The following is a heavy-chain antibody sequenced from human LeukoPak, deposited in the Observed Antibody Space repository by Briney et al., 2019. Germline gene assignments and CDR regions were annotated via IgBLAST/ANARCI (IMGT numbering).Heavy chain of an antibody. Sequence: SETLSLTCTVSGYSISSGYYWGWIRQPPGMGLEWIGSIYHSGSTYYNPSLKSRVTISVDTSKNQFSLKLSSVTAADTAVYYCARLVNYYGSGSPGGWFDPWGQGTLVTVSS. CDR2: IYHSGST. CDR3: ARLVNYYGSGSPGGWFDP. D-gene: IGHD3-10*01. V-gene: IGHV4-38-2*02. J-gene: IGHJ5*02. CDR1: GYSISSGYY.